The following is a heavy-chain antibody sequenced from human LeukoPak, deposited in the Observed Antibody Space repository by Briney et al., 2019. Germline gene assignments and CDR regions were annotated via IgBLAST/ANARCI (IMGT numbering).Heavy chain of an antibody. CDR2: ISGSGGST. CDR1: GFTFSSYA. Sequence: QPGGSLRLSCAASGFTFSSYAMSWVRQAPGKGLEWVSAISGSGGSTYYADSVKGRFTISRDNSKNTLYLQMNSLRAEDTAVYYCAKSVWGSRIGLPNSGYDPPLFGYWGQGTLVTVSS. V-gene: IGHV3-23*01. CDR3: AKSVWGSRIGLPNSGYDPPLFGY. D-gene: IGHD5-12*01. J-gene: IGHJ4*02.